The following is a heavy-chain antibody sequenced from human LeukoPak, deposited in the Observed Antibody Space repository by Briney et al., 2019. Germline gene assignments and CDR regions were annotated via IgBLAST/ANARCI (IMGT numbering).Heavy chain of an antibody. CDR1: GFRFSTYW. J-gene: IGHJ4*02. Sequence: GGSLRLSCAASGFRFSTYWMSWVRQAPGKGLEWVANIKQDGSEKYYADSVKGRFTISRDNSKNTLYLQMNSLRAEDTAIYYCAKDLDEENSSGWGDWGQGTLVTVSS. D-gene: IGHD6-19*01. CDR3: AKDLDEENSSGWGD. V-gene: IGHV3-7*01. CDR2: IKQDGSEK.